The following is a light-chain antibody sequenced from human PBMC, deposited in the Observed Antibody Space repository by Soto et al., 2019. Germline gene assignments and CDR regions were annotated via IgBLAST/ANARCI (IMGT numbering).Light chain of an antibody. CDR1: QSLLHSDGGTY. CDR3: MQATQFPLT. V-gene: IGKV2-24*01. J-gene: IGKJ4*01. Sequence: DVVMTQTSLSSPVTLGQPASISCRPSQSLLHSDGGTYLSWLQQRPGQPPRLLIYKVSNRFPGVPDRFSGSGAATDFTLRISRVEAEDVGVYYCMQATQFPLTFGGGTKVEIK. CDR2: KVS.